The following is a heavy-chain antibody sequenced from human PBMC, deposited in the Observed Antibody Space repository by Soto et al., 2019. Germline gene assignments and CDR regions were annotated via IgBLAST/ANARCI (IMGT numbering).Heavy chain of an antibody. CDR3: ARGGAGYYFDY. CDR1: GYTFSNYG. V-gene: IGHV1-3*01. Sequence: ASVKVSCKASGYTFSNYGIHWLRQAPGQRLEWMGLINAGNGNTKYSQKFQGRVTLTRDTSASTAYMELSSLRSEGTAVYYCARGGAGYYFDYWGQGILVTVSS. CDR2: INAGNGNT. J-gene: IGHJ4*02. D-gene: IGHD2-15*01.